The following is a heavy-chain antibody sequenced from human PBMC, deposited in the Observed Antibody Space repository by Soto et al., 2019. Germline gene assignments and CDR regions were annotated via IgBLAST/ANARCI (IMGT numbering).Heavy chain of an antibody. CDR2: ISNTGLTT. CDR3: AKDPLWGQWLEYGYLDQ. CDR1: GLTFSSYA. J-gene: IGHJ5*02. D-gene: IGHD6-19*01. Sequence: EVQLLESGGGLVQPGGSLRLSWAASGLTFSSYAMSWVRQAPGRGLEWVAVISNTGLTTHYADSVKGRFTISRDNSKRTVYLQMNSLRVDDTAVYFCAKDPLWGQWLEYGYLDQWGQGNLVTVSS. V-gene: IGHV3-23*01.